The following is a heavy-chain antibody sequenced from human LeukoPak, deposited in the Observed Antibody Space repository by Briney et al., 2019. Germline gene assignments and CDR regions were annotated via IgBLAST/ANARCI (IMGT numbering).Heavy chain of an antibody. D-gene: IGHD3-22*01. CDR1: GYTFSGYY. V-gene: IGHV1-2*02. CDR2: INPNTGDT. CDR3: AREFRDSDHSDHYLTVFEH. Sequence: GASVKVSCKASGYTFSGYYMHWVRQAPGQGLEWMGWINPNTGDTNHGQKFQGRVTLTRDTSISTAYMELSSLRSDDTAVYYCAREFRDSDHSDHYLTVFEHWGQGTLVTVSS. J-gene: IGHJ4*02.